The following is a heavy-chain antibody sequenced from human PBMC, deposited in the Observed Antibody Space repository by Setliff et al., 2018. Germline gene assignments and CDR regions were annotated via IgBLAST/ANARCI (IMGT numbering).Heavy chain of an antibody. CDR2: MYYSGST. CDR1: GGSISSGSYY. CDR3: ARVDFTMIQGVLGL. D-gene: IGHD3-10*01. J-gene: IGHJ1*01. V-gene: IGHV4-39*07. Sequence: PSETLSLTCSVSGGSISSGSYYWGWIRQSPGKGLEWIGSMYYSGSTYYNPSLKGRVTLSVDTTKNQFSLKVRSATAADTAVYYCARVDFTMIQGVLGLWGQGTLVTVSS.